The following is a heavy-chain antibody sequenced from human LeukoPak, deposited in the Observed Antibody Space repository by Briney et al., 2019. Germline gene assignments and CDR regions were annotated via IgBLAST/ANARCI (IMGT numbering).Heavy chain of an antibody. J-gene: IGHJ4*02. CDR1: GASVSSGSYY. Sequence: SETLSLTCTVSGASVSSGSYYGSWIRQPPGKGLEWIGYIYYSGSTNYNPSLKSRVTISVDTSKNQFSLKLSSVTAADTAVYYCARGSRGYSYGWGQGTLVTVSS. V-gene: IGHV4-61*01. D-gene: IGHD5-18*01. CDR3: ARGSRGYSYG. CDR2: IYYSGST.